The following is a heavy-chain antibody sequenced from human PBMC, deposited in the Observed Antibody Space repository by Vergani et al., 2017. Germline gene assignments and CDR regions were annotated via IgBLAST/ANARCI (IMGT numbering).Heavy chain of an antibody. Sequence: QLQLQESDPGLVKPSETLSLTCTVSGGSIRSTFYYWGLIRQPPGKGLEWIGTIYYSGSTYYNPSLKSRVTISVETSKNQFSLKLNSVTAADTAVYYCARHKEQLVPGNYYYYYYMDVWGKGTTVTVSS. V-gene: IGHV4-39*01. J-gene: IGHJ6*03. CDR2: IYYSGST. CDR3: ARHKEQLVPGNYYYYYYMDV. CDR1: GGSIRSTFYY. D-gene: IGHD6-13*01.